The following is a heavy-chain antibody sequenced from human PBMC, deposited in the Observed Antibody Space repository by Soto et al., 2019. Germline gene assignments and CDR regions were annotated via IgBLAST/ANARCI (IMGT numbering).Heavy chain of an antibody. J-gene: IGHJ6*02. CDR1: GGSISSYY. CDR3: AGCEYQTYYYGMDV. D-gene: IGHD2-2*01. V-gene: IGHV4-59*01. CDR2: IYYSGST. Sequence: PSGTLSLTCTVSGGSISSYYWSWIRQPPGKGLEWIGYIYYSGSTNYNPSLKSRVTISVDTSKNQFSLKLSSVTAADTAVYYCAGCEYQTYYYGMDVWGQGTTVTVSS.